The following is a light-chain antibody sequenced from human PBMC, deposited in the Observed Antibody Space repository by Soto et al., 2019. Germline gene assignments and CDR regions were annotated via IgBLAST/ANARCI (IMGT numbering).Light chain of an antibody. V-gene: IGKV1-9*01. CDR1: QAGSNY. CDR2: SAS. CDR3: LQLSRYPRT. Sequence: DIQLTPSPSFLSASVGDRVTITCRASQAGSNYLACDRQKQGKAPDLLIYSASTLQSGVPSRFSGSLSETEFTLNICDLQPEDFAAYRSLQLSRYPRTFGGGTKVDIK. J-gene: IGKJ4*01.